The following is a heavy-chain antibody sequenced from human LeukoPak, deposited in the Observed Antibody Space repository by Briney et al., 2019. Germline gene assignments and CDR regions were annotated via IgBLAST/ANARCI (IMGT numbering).Heavy chain of an antibody. CDR2: IKSKTDGGTT. CDR3: TTDQYSYGVTTFDY. Sequence: GGSLRLSCAASGFTFSSYAMSWVRQAPGKGLEWVGRIKSKTDGGTTDYAAPVKGRFTISRDDSKNTLYLQMNSLKTEDTAVYYCTTDQYSYGVTTFDYWGQGTLVTVSS. J-gene: IGHJ4*02. V-gene: IGHV3-15*01. D-gene: IGHD5-18*01. CDR1: GFTFSSYA.